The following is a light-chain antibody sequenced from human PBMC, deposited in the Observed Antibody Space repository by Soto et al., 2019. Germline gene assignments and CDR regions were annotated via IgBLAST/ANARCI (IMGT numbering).Light chain of an antibody. J-gene: IGKJ4*01. V-gene: IGKV1-9*01. CDR3: QQLRSYPST. CDR1: QDISSS. Sequence: IQLTQSPSSLSASVGDRVTITCRASQDISSSLGWYQQKPGKAPKLLIYAASILQSGDPSRFSGSGFGTDFTLTISSLQAEDFASYFCQQLRSYPSTFGGGTKVEIK. CDR2: AAS.